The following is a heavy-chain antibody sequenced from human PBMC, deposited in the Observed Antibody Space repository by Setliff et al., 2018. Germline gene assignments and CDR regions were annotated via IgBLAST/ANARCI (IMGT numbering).Heavy chain of an antibody. V-gene: IGHV1-2*02. J-gene: IGHJ4*02. CDR2: MDPKNGAT. Sequence: ASVKVSCKASGYDFTDHYLHWLRQAPGQGPEWMGWMDPKNGATNLAQRFQGRVTMTRDTSISTAYMELSSLRSDDTAVYYCARFSGHNYGSFDSWGQGTLVTVSS. CDR3: ARFSGHNYGSFDS. CDR1: GYDFTDHY. D-gene: IGHD5-18*01.